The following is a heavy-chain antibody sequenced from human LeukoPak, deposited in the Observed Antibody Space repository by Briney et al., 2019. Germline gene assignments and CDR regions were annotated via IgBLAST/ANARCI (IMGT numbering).Heavy chain of an antibody. CDR2: IYTSGST. J-gene: IGHJ6*02. Sequence: SETLSLTCTVSGGSISSYYWSWIRQPPGKGLEWIGRIYTSGSTNYNPSLKSRVTMSVDTSKNQFSLKLSSVTAADTAVYYCARLAADFDWLLGYYYYYGMDVWGQGTTVTVSS. D-gene: IGHD3-9*01. CDR3: ARLAADFDWLLGYYYYYGMDV. V-gene: IGHV4-4*07. CDR1: GGSISSYY.